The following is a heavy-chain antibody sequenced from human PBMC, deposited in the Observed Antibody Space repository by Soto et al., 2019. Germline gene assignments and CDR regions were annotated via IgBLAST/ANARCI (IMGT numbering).Heavy chain of an antibody. J-gene: IGHJ4*02. CDR2: MYYSGST. CDR1: GGSISSYY. D-gene: IGHD3-3*01. Sequence: SETLSLTCTVSGGSISSYYWSWIRQPPGKGLEWIGYMYYSGSTNYNPSLKSRVTISVDTSKNQVSLKLSSMTAADTAVYYCARTNPLITIFGVVITYFDYWGQGTLVTVSS. V-gene: IGHV4-59*01. CDR3: ARTNPLITIFGVVITYFDY.